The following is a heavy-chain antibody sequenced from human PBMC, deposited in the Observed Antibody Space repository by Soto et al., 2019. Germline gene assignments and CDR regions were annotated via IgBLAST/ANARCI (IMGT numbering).Heavy chain of an antibody. Sequence: LPGKGLEWIGYIYYSGSTNYNPSLKSRVTISVDTSKNQFSLKLSSVTAADMAVFFFQAEDGIQDLFTVSAFLLTRSSDL. D-gene: IGHD2-15*01. J-gene: IGHJ2*01. V-gene: IGHV4-59*08. CDR3: QAEDGIQDLFTVSAFLLTRSSDL. CDR2: IYYSGST.